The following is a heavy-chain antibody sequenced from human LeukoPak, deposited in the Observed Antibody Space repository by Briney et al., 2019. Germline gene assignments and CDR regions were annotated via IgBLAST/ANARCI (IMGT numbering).Heavy chain of an antibody. V-gene: IGHV3-30-3*01. J-gene: IGHJ4*02. D-gene: IGHD3-22*01. Sequence: GRSLRLSWAASGFTFSSYAMHWVRQAPGKGLGWVAVISYDGSNKYYADSVKGRFTISRDNSKNTLYLQMNSLRAEDTAVYYCARAALDYYDSSGEFDYWGQGTLVTVSS. CDR1: GFTFSSYA. CDR3: ARAALDYYDSSGEFDY. CDR2: ISYDGSNK.